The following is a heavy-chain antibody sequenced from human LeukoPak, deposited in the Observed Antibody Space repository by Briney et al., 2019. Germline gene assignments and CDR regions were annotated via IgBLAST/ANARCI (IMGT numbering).Heavy chain of an antibody. CDR2: IYHSGST. Sequence: SETLSLTCAVSGYSISSGYYCGWIRQPPGKGLEWIGSIYHSGSTYYNPSLKSRVTISVDTSKNQFSLKLSSVTAADTAVYYCASVTVVPAALDYWGQGTLVTVSS. J-gene: IGHJ4*02. CDR1: GYSISSGYY. V-gene: IGHV4-38-2*01. CDR3: ASVTVVPAALDY. D-gene: IGHD2-2*01.